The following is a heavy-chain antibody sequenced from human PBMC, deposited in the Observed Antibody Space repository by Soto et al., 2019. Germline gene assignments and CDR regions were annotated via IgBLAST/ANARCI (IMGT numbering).Heavy chain of an antibody. CDR1: GFSFNSYG. CDR3: AKDLGINIIPVPVDKNFVFPIFAI. CDR2: ISSDGSNK. Sequence: HPGGSLRLSCAASGFSFNSYGMHWVRQAPGKGLEWVTVISSDGSNKYYVDSVKGRFTISRDNSKNTLYLQMNSLRAEDTAVYYCAKDLGINIIPVPVDKNFVFPIFAIRGQGTMVTVSS. V-gene: IGHV3-30*18. J-gene: IGHJ3*02. D-gene: IGHD3-22*01.